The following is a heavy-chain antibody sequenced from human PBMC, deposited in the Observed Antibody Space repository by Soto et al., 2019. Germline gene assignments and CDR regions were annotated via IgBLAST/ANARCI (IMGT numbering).Heavy chain of an antibody. Sequence: QVQLVQSGAEVKKPGSSVKVSCKASGGTFSRYSITWVRQAPGHGLEGLRRNIPTFGIPTYAQKFQGRVTFTADESTSTAYMEVRSLRSDDTAVYYCARQDRDRETGLVPAAIDGTDVWGQGTTVTVSS. CDR2: NIPTFGIP. D-gene: IGHD2-2*01. CDR3: ARQDRDRETGLVPAAIDGTDV. J-gene: IGHJ6*02. V-gene: IGHV1-69*02. CDR1: GGTFSRYS.